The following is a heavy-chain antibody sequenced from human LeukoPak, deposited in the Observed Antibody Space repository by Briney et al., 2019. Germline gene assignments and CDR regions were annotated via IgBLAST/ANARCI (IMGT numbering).Heavy chain of an antibody. V-gene: IGHV3-13*04. CDR1: GFTFSSYD. CDR2: IGTAGDT. D-gene: IGHD3-10*01. CDR3: ARADSYGSGPSYYYYYGMDV. J-gene: IGHJ6*02. Sequence: GGSLRLSCAASGFTFSSYDMHWVRQATGKGLEWVSAIGTAGDTYYPGSVKGRFTISRENAKNSLYLQMNSLRAGDTAVYYCARADSYGSGPSYYYYYGMDVWGQGTTVTVSS.